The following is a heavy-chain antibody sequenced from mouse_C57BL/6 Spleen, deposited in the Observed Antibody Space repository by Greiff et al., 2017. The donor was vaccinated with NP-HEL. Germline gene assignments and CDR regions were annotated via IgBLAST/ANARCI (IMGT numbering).Heavy chain of an antibody. CDR2: IYPGDGDT. J-gene: IGHJ1*03. D-gene: IGHD1-1*01. CDR1: GYAFSSSW. CDR3: ARQYYGSSYGYFDV. V-gene: IGHV1-82*01. Sequence: QVQLQQSGPELVKPGASVKISCKASGYAFSSSWMNWVKQRPGKGLEWIGRIYPGDGDTNYNGKFKGKATLTVDKSSSTAYMELRSLTSEDTAVYYCARQYYGSSYGYFDVWGTGTTVTVSS.